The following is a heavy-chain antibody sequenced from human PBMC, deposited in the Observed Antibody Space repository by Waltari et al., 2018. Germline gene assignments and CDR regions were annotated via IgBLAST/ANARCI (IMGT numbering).Heavy chain of an antibody. CDR3: ARDARDTMVDAFDI. CDR2: IYYSGST. V-gene: IGHV4-39*07. CDR1: GGSISSSSYY. D-gene: IGHD3-10*01. J-gene: IGHJ3*02. Sequence: QLQLQESGPGLVKPSETLSLTCTVSGGSISSSSYYWGWIRQPPGKGLEWIGSIYYSGSTYYNPSRKSRVTISVDTSKNQVSLKLSSVTAADTAVYYCARDARDTMVDAFDIWGQGTMVTVSS.